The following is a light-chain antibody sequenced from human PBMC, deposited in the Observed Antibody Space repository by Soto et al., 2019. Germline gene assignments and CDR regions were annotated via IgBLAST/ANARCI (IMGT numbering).Light chain of an antibody. Sequence: EIVLTQSPAILSMSPGERATLSCRASQSVSSYFAWYQQKPGQAPRLLIYDASNRATGVPARFSGNGSGTDFTLTISSLEPEDFAVYYCQQRRYWPVTFGQGTKV. CDR1: QSVSSY. J-gene: IGKJ1*01. CDR3: QQRRYWPVT. V-gene: IGKV3-11*01. CDR2: DAS.